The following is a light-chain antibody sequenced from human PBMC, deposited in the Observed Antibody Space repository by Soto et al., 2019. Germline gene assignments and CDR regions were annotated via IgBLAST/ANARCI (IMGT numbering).Light chain of an antibody. CDR2: GAS. V-gene: IGKV3-15*01. J-gene: IGKJ4*01. CDR3: QQYNNWPPVT. Sequence: EVVMTQSPATLSVSPGERATLSCRASQSVSINLAWYQQKPGQAPRLLIYGASTRTTGFPARFSGSGSGTEFTLTINSLQSEDSAVYYCQQYNNWPPVTFXGGTKVDIK. CDR1: QSVSIN.